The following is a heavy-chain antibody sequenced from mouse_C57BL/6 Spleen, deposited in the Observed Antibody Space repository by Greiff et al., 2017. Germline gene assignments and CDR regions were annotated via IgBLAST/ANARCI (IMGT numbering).Heavy chain of an antibody. J-gene: IGHJ2*01. CDR2: IDPSDSYT. V-gene: IGHV1-50*01. D-gene: IGHD1-1*01. Sequence: QVQLQQPGAELVKPGASVKLSCKASGYTFTSYWMQWVKQRPGQGLEWIGEIDPSDSYTNYNQKFKGKATLTVDTSSSTAYMQLSSLTSEDSAVYYCARKTTVVDYWGQGTTLPVSS. CDR3: ARKTTVVDY. CDR1: GYTFTSYW.